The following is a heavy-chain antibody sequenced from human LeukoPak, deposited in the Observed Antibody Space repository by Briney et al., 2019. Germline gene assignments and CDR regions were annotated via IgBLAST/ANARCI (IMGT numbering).Heavy chain of an antibody. J-gene: IGHJ4*02. V-gene: IGHV5-51*01. CDR3: ARRLGCRNTACPPDY. Sequence: GESLKISCKASGYSFNIYWIGWARQRSGKGLEWVGIIYGGDSATRYNPTFQGQVTISADKFTSPAYLQWSSLKASDTAMCYCARRLGCRNTACPPDYWGQGTLVTVSS. CDR2: IYGGDSAT. D-gene: IGHD2-2*01. CDR1: GYSFNIYW.